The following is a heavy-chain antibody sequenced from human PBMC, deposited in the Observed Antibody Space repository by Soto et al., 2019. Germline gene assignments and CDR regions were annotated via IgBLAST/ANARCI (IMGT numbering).Heavy chain of an antibody. J-gene: IGHJ4*02. CDR3: ARDPARGGGSYLGYFDY. CDR1: GCSIRSGDNY. V-gene: IGHV4-30-4*01. Sequence: SETLSLTCTVSGCSIRSGDNYWSWIRQTPGKGLEWIGYIYYRGSTYYNQSLKSRVTISVDTSMNQFSLTLTSVTAADTAVYYGARDPARGGGSYLGYFDYWGKGTRVTVS. D-gene: IGHD3-10*01. CDR2: IYYRGST.